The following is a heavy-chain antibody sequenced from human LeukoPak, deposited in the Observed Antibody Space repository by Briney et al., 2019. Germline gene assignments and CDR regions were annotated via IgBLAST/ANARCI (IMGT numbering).Heavy chain of an antibody. CDR1: GYTFTSYG. J-gene: IGHJ4*02. CDR2: INTNTGNP. Sequence: ASVKVSCKASGYTFTSYGISWVRQAPGQGLEWMGWINTNTGNPTYAQGFTGRFVFSLDTSVSTAYLQISSLKAEDTAVYYCARDQPTTIRGVSGDYWGQGTLVTVSS. D-gene: IGHD3-10*01. V-gene: IGHV7-4-1*02. CDR3: ARDQPTTIRGVSGDY.